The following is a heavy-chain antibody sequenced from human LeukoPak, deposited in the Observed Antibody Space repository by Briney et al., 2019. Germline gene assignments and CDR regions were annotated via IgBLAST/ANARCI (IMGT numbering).Heavy chain of an antibody. Sequence: SQTLSLTCAISGDSVSSNSAAWQSIRQSPSRGLEWLGRTYYRSKWYNDYAVSVKRRITINPDTSKNQFSPQLNSATPEDTSVYYCARDAGSGASNFDYWGQGTLVSVSS. V-gene: IGHV6-1*01. D-gene: IGHD3-10*01. CDR2: TYYRSKWYN. CDR1: GDSVSSNSAA. CDR3: ARDAGSGASNFDY. J-gene: IGHJ4*02.